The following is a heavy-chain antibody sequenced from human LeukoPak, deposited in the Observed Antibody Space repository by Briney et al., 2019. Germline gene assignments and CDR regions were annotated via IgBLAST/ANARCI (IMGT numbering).Heavy chain of an antibody. CDR2: INTNTGNP. CDR3: VAAAGIAEPGAFDY. Sequence: ASVKVSCKASGYTFASYAMNWVRQAPGQGLEWMGWINTNTGNPTYAQGFTGRFVFSLDTSVSTAYLQISSLKAEDTAVYYCVAAAGIAEPGAFDYWGQGTLVTVSS. CDR1: GYTFASYA. D-gene: IGHD6-13*01. J-gene: IGHJ4*02. V-gene: IGHV7-4-1*02.